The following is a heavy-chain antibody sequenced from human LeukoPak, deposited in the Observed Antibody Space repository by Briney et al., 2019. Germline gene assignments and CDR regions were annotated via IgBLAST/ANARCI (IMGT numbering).Heavy chain of an antibody. CDR2: TYYRSTWYN. J-gene: IGHJ4*02. Sequence: SQTLSLTCAISGDSVSSNSVTWNWIRQSPSRGLEWLGRTYYRSTWYNDYAVSVRGRITVNPDTSKNQFSLHLNSVTPEDTAVYYCARSGSFRFDSWGQGTLVTVSS. CDR3: ARSGSFRFDS. V-gene: IGHV6-1*01. CDR1: GDSVSSNSVT. D-gene: IGHD1-26*01.